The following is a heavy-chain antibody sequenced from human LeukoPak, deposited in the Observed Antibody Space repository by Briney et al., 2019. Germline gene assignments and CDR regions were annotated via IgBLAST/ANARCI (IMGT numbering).Heavy chain of an antibody. Sequence: SETLSLTCAVSGGSINSDSWSWIRQPPGKGLEWIGEINHSGSTNYNPSLKSRVTISVDTSKNQFSLKLSSVTAADTAVYYCARKNGSKNDYWGQGTLVTVSS. J-gene: IGHJ4*02. CDR1: GGSINSDS. CDR2: INHSGST. CDR3: ARKNGSKNDY. V-gene: IGHV4-34*01.